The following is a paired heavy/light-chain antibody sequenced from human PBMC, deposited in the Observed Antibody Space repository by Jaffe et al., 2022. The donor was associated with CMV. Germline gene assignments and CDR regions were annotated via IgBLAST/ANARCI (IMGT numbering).Heavy chain of an antibody. V-gene: IGHV3-23*04. J-gene: IGHJ4*02. CDR2: VSGGGSST. Sequence: EVQLVESGGGSVQPGGSLRLSCAASGFTFSSCALSWVRQAPGKGLEWVSGVSGGGSSTFYADSVRGRFTISRDNSKNTLYLQMNSLRAEDTAIYFCARHLTGHWLIDYWGQGTLVTVSS. D-gene: IGHD1-1*01. CDR1: GFTFSSCA. CDR3: ARHLTGHWLIDY.
Light chain of an antibody. CDR1: QDISKE. CDR3: QQYDNLPLT. CDR2: DAS. V-gene: IGKV1-33*01. Sequence: DIQMTQSPSSLSASVGDRVTITCQASQDISKELNWYQQKPGKAPKLLIYDASNLEIGVPSRFSGSGSGTDFTFTISSLQPEDIATYYCQQYDNLPLTFGGGTKVEIK. J-gene: IGKJ4*01.